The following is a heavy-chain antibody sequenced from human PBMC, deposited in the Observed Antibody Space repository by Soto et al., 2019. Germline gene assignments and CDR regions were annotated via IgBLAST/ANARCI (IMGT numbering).Heavy chain of an antibody. V-gene: IGHV1-69*13. J-gene: IGHJ5*02. D-gene: IGHD6-6*01. CDR3: ARGTLSYSSSIWFDP. CDR2: IIPIFGTA. CDR1: GGTFSSYA. Sequence: SVKVSCKASGGTFSSYAVSWVRQAPGQGLEWMGGIIPIFGTANYAQKFQGRVTITADESTSTAYMELSSLRSEDTAVYYCARGTLSYSSSIWFDPWGQGTLVTVSS.